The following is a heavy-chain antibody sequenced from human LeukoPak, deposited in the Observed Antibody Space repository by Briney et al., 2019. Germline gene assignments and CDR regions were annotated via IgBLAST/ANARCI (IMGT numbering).Heavy chain of an antibody. J-gene: IGHJ4*02. CDR3: ARTPYCGGDCYVDY. V-gene: IGHV2-70*04. D-gene: IGHD2-21*02. CDR1: GFSLRTSGIR. CDR2: IDWDDDK. Sequence: SGPALVKPPQTLTLTYTFSGFSLRTSGIRVSWIRQPPGKALEWLARIDWDDDKFYSTSLKTRLTISKDTSKNQVVLAMTNMDPVDTATYYCARTPYCGGDCYVDYWGQGTLVTVSS.